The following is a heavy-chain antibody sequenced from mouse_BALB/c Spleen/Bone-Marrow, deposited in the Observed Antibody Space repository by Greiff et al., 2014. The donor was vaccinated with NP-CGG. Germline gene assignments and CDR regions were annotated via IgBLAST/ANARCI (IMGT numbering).Heavy chain of an antibody. D-gene: IGHD2-4*01. J-gene: IGHJ3*01. CDR1: GYTFTSYW. V-gene: IGHV1S41*01. Sequence: DLVKPGASVKLSCKASGYTFTSYWINWIKQRPGQGLERIGRIAPGSGSTYYNEMFKGKATLTVDTSSSTAYIQLSSLSSEDSAVYFCARGDDYDPFAYWGQGTLVTVSA. CDR3: ARGDDYDPFAY. CDR2: IAPGSGST.